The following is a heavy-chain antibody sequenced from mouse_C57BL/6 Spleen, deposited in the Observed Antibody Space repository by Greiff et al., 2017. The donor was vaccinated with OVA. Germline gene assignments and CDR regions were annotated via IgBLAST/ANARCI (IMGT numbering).Heavy chain of an antibody. CDR2: ISTGGGST. Sequence: EVKLVESGAGLVQPGGSLKLSCAASGFTFSDYYMYWVRQTPEQRLEWVAYISTGGGSTYYPDTVKGRFTISRDNAKNTPYLQMSRLKSEDTAMYYCAGRGDYCYAMDYWGQGTSVTVS. CDR3: AGRGDYCYAMDY. V-gene: IGHV5-12*01. J-gene: IGHJ4*01. CDR1: GFTFSDYY.